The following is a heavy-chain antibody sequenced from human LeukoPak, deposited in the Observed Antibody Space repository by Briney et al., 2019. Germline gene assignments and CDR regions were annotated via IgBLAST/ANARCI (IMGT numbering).Heavy chain of an antibody. J-gene: IGHJ4*02. V-gene: IGHV3-74*01. CDR2: IQTDGSST. D-gene: IGHD7-27*01. CDR3: ARDLNWETY. Sequence: GGSLRLSCAASGFTFSSYWMHWVRQAPGKGLVWVSRIQTDGSSTNYADSVKGRFTISRDNAKNSLYLQMNSLRAEDTAVYYCARDLNWETYWGQGTLVSVSS. CDR1: GFTFSSYW.